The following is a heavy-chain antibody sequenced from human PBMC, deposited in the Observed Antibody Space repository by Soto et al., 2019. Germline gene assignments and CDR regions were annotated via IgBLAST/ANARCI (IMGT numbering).Heavy chain of an antibody. CDR1: GFTFSNYA. D-gene: IGHD2-8*01. V-gene: IGHV3-23*01. J-gene: IGHJ5*02. CDR2: IRGSGSST. Sequence: EVQLLESGGGLVQPGGSLRLSCAASGFTFSNYAMSWVRQAPGKGLEWVSAIRGSGSSTYYADSVKGRFTISRDNSRNTLYLQMNSLRADDTALYYCARDGKDSGSGHANGGFDPWGQGTLVTVSS. CDR3: ARDGKDSGSGHANGGFDP.